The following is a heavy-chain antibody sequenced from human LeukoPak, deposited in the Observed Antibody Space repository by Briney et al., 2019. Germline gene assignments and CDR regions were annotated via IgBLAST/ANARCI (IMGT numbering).Heavy chain of an antibody. V-gene: IGHV3-7*01. D-gene: IGHD3-16*01. CDR1: GFTFSSYW. Sequence: QTGGSLRLSCAASGFTFSSYWTSWVRQAPGKGLEWVANIKEDGSEKYYVDSVKGRFTISRDNAKNSLYLQMNSLRVEDTAVYYCARTRTRFGPWGQGALVTVSS. CDR2: IKEDGSEK. CDR3: ARTRTRFGP. J-gene: IGHJ5*02.